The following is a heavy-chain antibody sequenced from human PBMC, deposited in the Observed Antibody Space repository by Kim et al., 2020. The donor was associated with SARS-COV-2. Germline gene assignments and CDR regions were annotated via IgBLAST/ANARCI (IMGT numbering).Heavy chain of an antibody. CDR3: ATTYDSRGYWPLDY. V-gene: IGHV3-30-3*01. CDR2: ISYDGSNK. CDR1: GFTFSSYA. Sequence: GGSLRLSCAASGFTFSSYAMHWVRQAPGKGLVWVAGISYDGSNKYYADSVKGRFTISRDNSKNTLYLQMNSLRAEDTAVYYCATTYDSRGYWPLDYWGQGTPVTVSS. D-gene: IGHD3-22*01. J-gene: IGHJ4*02.